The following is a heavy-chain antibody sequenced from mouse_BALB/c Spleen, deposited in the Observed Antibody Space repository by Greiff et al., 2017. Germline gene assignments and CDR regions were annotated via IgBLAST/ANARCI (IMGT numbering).Heavy chain of an antibody. CDR1: GFSLTSYG. CDR3: ARDFDGYYPWFAY. V-gene: IGHV2-9*02. D-gene: IGHD2-3*01. J-gene: IGHJ3*01. CDR2: IWAGGST. Sequence: QVQLKESGPGLVAPSQSLSITCTVSGFSLTSYGVHWVRQPPGKGLEWLGVIWAGGSTNYNSALMSRLSISKDNSKSQVFLKMNSLQTDDTAMYYCARDFDGYYPWFAYWGQGTLVTVSA.